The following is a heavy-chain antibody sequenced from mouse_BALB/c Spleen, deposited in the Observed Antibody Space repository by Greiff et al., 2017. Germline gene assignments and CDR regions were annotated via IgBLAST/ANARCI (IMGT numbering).Heavy chain of an antibody. CDR2: INPSSGYT. D-gene: IGHD2-3*01. CDR1: GYTFTSYT. Sequence: QVQLKESAAELARPGASVKMSCKASGYTFTSYTMHWVKQRPGQGLEWIGYINPSSGYTEYNQKFKDKTTLTADKSSSTAYMQLSSLTSEDSAVYYCARIYDGYFYAMDYWGQGTSVTVSS. J-gene: IGHJ4*01. V-gene: IGHV1-4*02. CDR3: ARIYDGYFYAMDY.